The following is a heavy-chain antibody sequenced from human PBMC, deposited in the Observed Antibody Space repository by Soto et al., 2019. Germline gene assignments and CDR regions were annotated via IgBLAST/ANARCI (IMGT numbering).Heavy chain of an antibody. CDR3: ARGSSAAAGTHGP. CDR2: INQDGSEK. CDR1: GFTFSSHW. J-gene: IGHJ5*02. V-gene: IGHV3-7*01. D-gene: IGHD6-13*01. Sequence: TGGSLRLSCAASGFTFSSHWMTWVRQAPGKGLEWVANINQDGSEKNYVDSVKGRFTISRDNARNSLYLQMNSLRAEDTAVYYCARGSSAAAGTHGPWGQGXLVTVSS.